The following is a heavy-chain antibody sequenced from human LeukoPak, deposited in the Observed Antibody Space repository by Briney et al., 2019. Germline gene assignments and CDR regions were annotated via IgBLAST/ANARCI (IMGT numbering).Heavy chain of an antibody. CDR1: GFTFSSYG. J-gene: IGHJ6*02. CDR2: IWHDGSKE. V-gene: IGHV3-33*01. D-gene: IGHD6-6*01. Sequence: GGSLRLSCAASGFTFSSYGKHWVRQAPGKGLEWVAVIWHDGSKENYADSVKGRFTISRDNSMNTLYLQMNSLRAEDTAVYYCARGWFSISSYYYYGMDVWGQGTTVTVSS. CDR3: ARGWFSISSYYYYGMDV.